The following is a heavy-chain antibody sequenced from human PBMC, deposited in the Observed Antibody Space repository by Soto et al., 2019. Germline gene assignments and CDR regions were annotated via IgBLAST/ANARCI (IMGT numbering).Heavy chain of an antibody. D-gene: IGHD3-10*01. CDR2: INPNSGGT. V-gene: IGHV1-2*02. CDR1: GYTFTGYY. CDR3: ARETKTGSYYYYYGMDV. J-gene: IGHJ6*02. Sequence: ASVKVSCKASGYTFTGYYMHWVRQAPGQGLEWMGWINPNSGGTNYAQKFQGRVTMTRDTSISTAYMELSRLRSDDTAVYYCARETKTGSYYYYYGMDVWGQGTTVTVSS.